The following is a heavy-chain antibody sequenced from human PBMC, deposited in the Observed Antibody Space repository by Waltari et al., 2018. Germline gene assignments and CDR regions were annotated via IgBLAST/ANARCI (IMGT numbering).Heavy chain of an antibody. CDR2: IYPGDSDA. CDR1: GYSFTSYW. CDR3: ARQGEAVTLDY. D-gene: IGHD4-17*01. V-gene: IGHV5-51*01. J-gene: IGHJ4*02. Sequence: EVQLVQSGAEVKKPGESLKISCKVSGYSFTSYWIGWVRRMPGKGLEWMGVIYPGDSDARYSPSFQGQVTMSVDKSISTAYLQWSSLKASDTAMYYCARQGEAVTLDYWGQGTLVTVSS.